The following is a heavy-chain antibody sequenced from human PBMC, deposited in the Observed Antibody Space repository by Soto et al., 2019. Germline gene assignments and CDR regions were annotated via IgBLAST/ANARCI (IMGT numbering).Heavy chain of an antibody. V-gene: IGHV3-30*04. Sequence: QVQLVESGGGVVQPGRSLRLSCAASGFTFSSYAMHWVRQAPGKGLEWVAVIAYDGRNKYYAASVKGRFTISRDNSKKTLWPQLSRLRIEDTAVYYCASEREGVFAYWGQGTLVTVSS. CDR2: IAYDGRNK. CDR3: ASEREGVFAY. J-gene: IGHJ4*02. CDR1: GFTFSSYA. D-gene: IGHD2-8*01.